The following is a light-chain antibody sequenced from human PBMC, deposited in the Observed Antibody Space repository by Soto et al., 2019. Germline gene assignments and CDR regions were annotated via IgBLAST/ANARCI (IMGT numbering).Light chain of an antibody. V-gene: IGLV1-44*01. CDR1: SSNIGNST. J-gene: IGLJ1*01. CDR3: AAWDDSLNGYV. Sequence: QSVLTQPPSASGTPGQRVTISCSGSSSNIGNSTVNWYQQFPGTAPKLLIYANNRRPSGVPDRFSGSKSGTSASLAISGLHSEDEADYYCAAWDDSLNGYVFGAGTKVTVL. CDR2: ANN.